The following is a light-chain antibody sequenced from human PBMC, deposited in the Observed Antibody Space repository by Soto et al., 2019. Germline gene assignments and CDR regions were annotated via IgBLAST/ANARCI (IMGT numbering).Light chain of an antibody. CDR3: QAWDSSTVL. Sequence: SYELTQPPSVSVSPGQTASITCSGDKSGHKYASWYQQKSGQSSVMVIYQDTKRPSGIPERFSGSNSGNTATLTISGTQAMDEADYFCQAWDSSTVLFGGGTKLTVL. J-gene: IGLJ2*01. CDR1: KSGHKY. CDR2: QDT. V-gene: IGLV3-1*01.